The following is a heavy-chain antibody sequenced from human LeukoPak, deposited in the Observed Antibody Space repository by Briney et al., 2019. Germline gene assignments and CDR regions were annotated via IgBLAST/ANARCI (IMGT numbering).Heavy chain of an antibody. Sequence: AGESLKISCKGSGYSFTSYRIGWVRQMPGKGLEWIGIIYPGDSDTRYSPSFQGQVTISADKSITTAYLQWSSLKASDTAMYYCARHLEGSANWFDPWGQGTLVTVSS. V-gene: IGHV5-51*01. CDR2: IYPGDSDT. CDR1: GYSFTSYR. D-gene: IGHD2-15*01. CDR3: ARHLEGSANWFDP. J-gene: IGHJ5*02.